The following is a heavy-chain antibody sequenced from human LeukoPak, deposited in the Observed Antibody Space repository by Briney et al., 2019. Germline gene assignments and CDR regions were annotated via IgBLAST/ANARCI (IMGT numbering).Heavy chain of an antibody. V-gene: IGHV4-39*01. J-gene: IGHJ4*02. Sequence: SETLSLTCTVSGDSINSGSYYWGWVRQPPGKGLEWIANLHYTGTSFSYPSLKSRVTISVDTSKNQFSLRLRSVTAADTAVYYCARLRAYGDYGPYYFDFWGQGTLLAVSS. CDR3: ARLRAYGDYGPYYFDF. CDR2: LHYTGTS. D-gene: IGHD4-17*01. CDR1: GDSINSGSYY.